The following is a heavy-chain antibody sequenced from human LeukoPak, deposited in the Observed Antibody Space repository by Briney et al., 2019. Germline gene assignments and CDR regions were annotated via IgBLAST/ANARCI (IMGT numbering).Heavy chain of an antibody. CDR3: ARVNEGSGWIYVY. D-gene: IGHD6-19*01. CDR1: GYSFTSYW. Sequence: GESLEISCKGSGYSFTSYWIGWVRQMPGKGLEWMGIIYPGDSDTRYSPSFQGQVTISADKSISTAYLQWSSLKASDTAMYHCARVNEGSGWIYVYWGQGTLVTVSS. CDR2: IYPGDSDT. V-gene: IGHV5-51*01. J-gene: IGHJ4*02.